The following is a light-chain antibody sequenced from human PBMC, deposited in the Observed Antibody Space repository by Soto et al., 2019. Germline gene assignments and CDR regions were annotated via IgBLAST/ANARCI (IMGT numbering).Light chain of an antibody. CDR1: QNINAW. J-gene: IGKJ1*01. CDR2: DAS. V-gene: IGKV1-5*01. Sequence: DIQMTQSAPTLSVSLGDRVTITWGTSQNINAWLAWYQQRPVQAPKLLIYDASTVQSGVPSRFSGSGSATEFTPTISSLQPDDSATYYCQHYSLYSPWTFGQGTKVDIK. CDR3: QHYSLYSPWT.